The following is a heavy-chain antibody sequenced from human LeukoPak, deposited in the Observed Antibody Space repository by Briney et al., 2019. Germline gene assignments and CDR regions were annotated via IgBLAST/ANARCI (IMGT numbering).Heavy chain of an antibody. CDR3: ARDGSFTSGSYFDS. Sequence: GGSLRLSCVASGFTFSSYEMNWVRKAPGKGPEWASYISSSGDTVFYGYSLKGRFTISRDNARNSVYLQMNNLRVEDTAVYYCARDGSFTSGSYFDSWGQGTLVTVSS. CDR2: ISSSGDTV. D-gene: IGHD6-19*01. J-gene: IGHJ4*02. V-gene: IGHV3-48*03. CDR1: GFTFSSYE.